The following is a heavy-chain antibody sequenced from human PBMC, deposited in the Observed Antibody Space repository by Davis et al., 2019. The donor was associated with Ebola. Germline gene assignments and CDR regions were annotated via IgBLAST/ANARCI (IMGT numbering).Heavy chain of an antibody. V-gene: IGHV4-30-2*01. CDR1: GGSISSGGYS. Sequence: SETLSLTCAVSGGSISSGGYSWSWIRQPPGKGLEWIGYIYHSGSTYYNPSLKSRVTVSIDTSKNQFSLELNSLTAADTAVYYCARRYSISWYDLWGQGTLVTVSS. CDR2: IYHSGST. CDR3: ARRYSISWYDL. D-gene: IGHD6-13*01. J-gene: IGHJ5*02.